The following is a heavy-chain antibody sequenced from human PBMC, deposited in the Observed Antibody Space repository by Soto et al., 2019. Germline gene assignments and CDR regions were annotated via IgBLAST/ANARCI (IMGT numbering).Heavy chain of an antibody. CDR3: ARETIVATTAGYYYYYGMDV. CDR2: IYHSGST. V-gene: IGHV4-38-2*02. Sequence: NPSETLSLTCAVSGYSISSGYYWGWIRQPPGKGLEWIGSIYHSGSTYYNPSLKSRVTISVDTSKNQFSLKLSSVTAADTAVYYCARETIVATTAGYYYYYGMDVWGQGTTVTVSS. D-gene: IGHD5-12*01. J-gene: IGHJ6*02. CDR1: GYSISSGYY.